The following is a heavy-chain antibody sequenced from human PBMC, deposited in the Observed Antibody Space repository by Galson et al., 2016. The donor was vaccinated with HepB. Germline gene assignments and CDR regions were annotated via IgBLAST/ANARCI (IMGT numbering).Heavy chain of an antibody. J-gene: IGHJ6*02. V-gene: IGHV3-30*04. CDR1: GFTFSNYA. D-gene: IGHD3-10*01. CDR3: ARYAESYLGDAMDV. CDR2: ISNDGKNK. Sequence: SLRLSCAGSGFTFSNYAVHWVRQAPGKGLEWVAVISNDGKNKYYADSVKGRFTVSRDNSQNTVLLQMISLGPDDTAFYYCARYAESYLGDAMDVWGQGTAVTVSS.